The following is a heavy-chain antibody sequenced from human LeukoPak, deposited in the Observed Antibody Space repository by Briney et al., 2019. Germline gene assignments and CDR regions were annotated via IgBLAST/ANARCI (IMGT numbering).Heavy chain of an antibody. CDR3: AKYGNSGWVIDN. CDR2: IYYTGGT. Sequence: PSETLSLTCTVSGGSIGSDYWTWIRQPPGKGLEYIGYIYYTGGTNFNPSLKSRVTISVDTSKNQFSLKLSSVTAADTAVYFCAKYGNSGWVIDNWGQGTLVTVSS. J-gene: IGHJ4*02. D-gene: IGHD6-19*01. CDR1: GGSIGSDY. V-gene: IGHV4-59*08.